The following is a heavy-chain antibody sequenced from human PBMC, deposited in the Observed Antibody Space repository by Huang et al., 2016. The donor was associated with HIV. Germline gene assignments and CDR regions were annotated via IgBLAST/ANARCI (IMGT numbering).Heavy chain of an antibody. Sequence: EVQLVESGGGLVQPGGSLSLSCPASGFPFTSFRMNWVRQPPGKGLEWVSYISSTTSTRYYADSVKGRFTISRDNAKNSLYLQMNSLRDEDTAVYYCAREDDYVWGSYRYKYFDYWGQGTLVTVSS. CDR2: ISSTTSTR. J-gene: IGHJ4*02. CDR3: AREDDYVWGSYRYKYFDY. V-gene: IGHV3-48*02. D-gene: IGHD3-16*02. CDR1: GFPFTSFR.